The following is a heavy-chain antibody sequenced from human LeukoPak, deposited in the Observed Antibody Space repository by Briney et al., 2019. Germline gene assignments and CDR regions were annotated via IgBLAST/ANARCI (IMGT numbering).Heavy chain of an antibody. Sequence: PSETLSLTCTVSGGSISSSSYYWGWIRQPPGKGLEWIGSIYYSGSTYYNPSLKSRVTISVDTPKNQFSLKLSSVTAADTAAYYCARQVRYFDWLTGAFDIWGQGTMVTVSS. D-gene: IGHD3-9*01. CDR2: IYYSGST. CDR3: ARQVRYFDWLTGAFDI. J-gene: IGHJ3*02. V-gene: IGHV4-39*01. CDR1: GGSISSSSYY.